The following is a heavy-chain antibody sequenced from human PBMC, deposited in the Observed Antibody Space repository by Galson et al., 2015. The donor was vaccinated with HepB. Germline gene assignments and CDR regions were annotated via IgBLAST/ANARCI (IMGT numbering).Heavy chain of an antibody. V-gene: IGHV3-53*01. D-gene: IGHD6-13*01. CDR2: IYSGGTT. CDR1: GFTVGSHY. Sequence: SLRLSCAASGFTVGSHYMNWVRQAPGKGLEWVSLIYSGGTTYYTDSVKGRSTISRDDSKNTLYLQMNSLRAEDTAVYYCARLIAAGGYYGIDVWGQGTTVTVSS. CDR3: ARLIAAGGYYGIDV. J-gene: IGHJ6*02.